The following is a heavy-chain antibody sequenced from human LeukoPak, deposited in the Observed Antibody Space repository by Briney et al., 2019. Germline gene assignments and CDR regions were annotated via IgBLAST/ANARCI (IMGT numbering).Heavy chain of an antibody. V-gene: IGHV4-38-2*02. D-gene: IGHD1-1*01. CDR2: IYHSGST. CDR1: GYSISSGYY. Sequence: SEALSLTCTVSGYSISSGYYWGWIRQPPGKGLEWIGRIYHSGSTYYNPALKSRVTISVDTSKNQFSLKLSSVTAADTAVYYSANGQPNAFDIRGQGTMVTVSS. CDR3: ANGQPNAFDI. J-gene: IGHJ3*02.